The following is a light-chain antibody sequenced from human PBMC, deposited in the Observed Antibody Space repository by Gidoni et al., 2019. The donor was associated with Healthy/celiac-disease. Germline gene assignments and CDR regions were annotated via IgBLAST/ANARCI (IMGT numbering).Light chain of an antibody. V-gene: IGKV1-5*03. Sequence: DIQMHQSPSTLSASVGDRVTITCRASQSISRWSAWYQQKPGKAPKLLIYKASSLESGVPSRFSGSGSGTEFTLTISSLQPDDFATYYCQQYNSYSPYTFGQGTKLEIK. J-gene: IGKJ2*01. CDR3: QQYNSYSPYT. CDR1: QSISRW. CDR2: KAS.